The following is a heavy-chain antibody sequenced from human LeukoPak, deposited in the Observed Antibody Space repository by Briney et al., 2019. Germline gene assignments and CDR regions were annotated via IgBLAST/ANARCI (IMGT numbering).Heavy chain of an antibody. CDR2: ISSSSHM. CDR1: GFTFNSYS. D-gene: IGHD1-26*01. J-gene: IGHJ1*01. CDR3: VRDSGSSYGYYFLH. V-gene: IGHV3-21*01. Sequence: GGSLRLSCAASGFTFNSYSMYWVRQAPGKGLEWVSSISSSSHMFYADSVKSRFSISRDNANNSLYLQMNSLGAEDTAVYYCVRDSGSSYGYYFLHWGQGTLVTVSS.